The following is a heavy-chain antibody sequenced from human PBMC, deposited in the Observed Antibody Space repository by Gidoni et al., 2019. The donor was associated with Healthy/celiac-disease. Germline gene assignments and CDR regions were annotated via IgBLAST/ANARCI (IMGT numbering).Heavy chain of an antibody. CDR2: IYYSART. Sequence: QLQLQESGPGLVKPSDTLSLSCTVSAGSIRSSIYYWGCIRQPPGKGLEWIGSIYYSARTYYNPSLKSRVTISVDTSKNQFSRKLSSVTAADTAVYYCARDGETAMVTLDYWGQGTLVTVSS. CDR3: ARDGETAMVTLDY. CDR1: AGSIRSSIYY. J-gene: IGHJ4*02. V-gene: IGHV4-39*01. D-gene: IGHD5-18*01.